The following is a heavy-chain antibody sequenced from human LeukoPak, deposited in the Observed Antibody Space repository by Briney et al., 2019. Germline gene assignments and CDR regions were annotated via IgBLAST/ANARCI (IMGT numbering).Heavy chain of an antibody. Sequence: SETLSLTCTVSGGSISSYYWSWIRQPPGKGLEWIGYIYYSGSTNYNPSLKSRVTISVDTSKNQFSLKLRSVTAADTAVYYCARDFDYGAATGLGYWGQGTLVTVSS. CDR3: ARDFDYGAATGLGY. V-gene: IGHV4-59*01. D-gene: IGHD6-13*01. CDR1: GGSISSYY. J-gene: IGHJ1*01. CDR2: IYYSGST.